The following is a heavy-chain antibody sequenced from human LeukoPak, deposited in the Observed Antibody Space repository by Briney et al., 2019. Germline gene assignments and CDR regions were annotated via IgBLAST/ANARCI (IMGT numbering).Heavy chain of an antibody. V-gene: IGHV3-23*01. CDR2: IGGSDDT. D-gene: IGHD2-15*01. J-gene: IGHJ4*02. Sequence: GDSLRLSCVASGFTFSNYPMTWVRQSPGKGLEWVSTIGGSDDTYYADSVKGRFTISRDTSENTLYLQMHCLGAEDTAVYYCARSRIVDRRGYFDYWGQGTLVTASS. CDR3: ARSRIVDRRGYFDY. CDR1: GFTFSNYP.